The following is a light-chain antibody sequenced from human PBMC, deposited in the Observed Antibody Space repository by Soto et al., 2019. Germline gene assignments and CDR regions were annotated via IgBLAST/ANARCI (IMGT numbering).Light chain of an antibody. J-gene: IGLJ3*02. CDR3: SSYAGSNNWV. CDR1: SSDVGNYKY. Sequence: QSALTQSLSASGSPGQSVTISCTGTSSDVGNYKYVSWYQQHPGKAPKLMIYEVSKRPSGVPDRFSGSKSGNTASLTVSGLQAEDEADYYCSSYAGSNNWVFGGGTKLTVL. CDR2: EVS. V-gene: IGLV2-8*01.